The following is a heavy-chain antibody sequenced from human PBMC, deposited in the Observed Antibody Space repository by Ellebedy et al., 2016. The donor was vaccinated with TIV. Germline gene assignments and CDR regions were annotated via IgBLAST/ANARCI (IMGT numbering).Heavy chain of an antibody. CDR2: IWYDGGNK. CDR3: ARNRHVERGDCLDF. CDR1: GIIFSTYG. D-gene: IGHD2-21*02. V-gene: IGHV3-33*08. Sequence: PGGSLRLSCAASGIIFSTYGMHWVRQAPGKGLEWVAFIWYDGGNKYYADSVKGRFTISRDNSKNTLYLQMNNLGAEDTAVFYCARNRHVERGDCLDFWGQGTLVTVSS. J-gene: IGHJ4*02.